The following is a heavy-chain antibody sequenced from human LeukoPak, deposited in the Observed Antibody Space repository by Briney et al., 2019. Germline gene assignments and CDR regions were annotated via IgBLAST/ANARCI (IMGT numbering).Heavy chain of an antibody. J-gene: IGHJ4*02. CDR2: INGRGDDT. CDR1: SGFA. V-gene: IGHV3-23*01. Sequence: GGSLRLSCAAFSGFAMSWVPQARGKRLEWVSAINGRGDDTYYPDSVKGRFTISRDNSNNTRYLQMHSLRADDTAVYYCAKGHRESSSFFDSWGQGIPVTVSS. CDR3: AKGHRESSSFFDS.